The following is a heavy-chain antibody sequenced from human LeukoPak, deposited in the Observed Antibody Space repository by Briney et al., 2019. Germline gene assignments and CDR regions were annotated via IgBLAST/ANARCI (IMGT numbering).Heavy chain of an antibody. CDR1: GYSFTSYW. Sequence: GESLKISCKGSGYSFTSYWIGWVRQMPGKGLEWMGIIYPGDSDTRYSPSFQGQVTISADKSISTAYLQWSSPKASDTAMYYCARHGLGHDFWSGPKGIWGQGTMVTVSS. CDR3: ARHGLGHDFWSGPKGI. J-gene: IGHJ3*02. CDR2: IYPGDSDT. V-gene: IGHV5-51*01. D-gene: IGHD3-3*01.